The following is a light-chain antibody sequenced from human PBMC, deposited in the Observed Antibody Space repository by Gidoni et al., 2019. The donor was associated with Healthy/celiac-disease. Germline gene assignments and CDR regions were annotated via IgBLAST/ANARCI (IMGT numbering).Light chain of an antibody. Sequence: DIQMTQSPSSVSASVGDRVTITCRASQGISSELAWYQQKPGKATKLLIYDSASMQSGVPSRFSGSGAGTDFTITISSMQHEDDAADYCQQANSLPLFTFGPGTKVEIE. CDR1: QGISSE. CDR2: DSA. V-gene: IGKV1-12*01. J-gene: IGKJ3*01. CDR3: QQANSLPLFT.